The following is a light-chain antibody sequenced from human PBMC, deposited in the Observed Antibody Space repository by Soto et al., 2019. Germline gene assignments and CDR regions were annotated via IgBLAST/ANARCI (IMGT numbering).Light chain of an antibody. CDR1: QSISRY. Sequence: DIQMTQSPSSLSASVGDRVTITCRASQSISRYLNWYQKKPGTAPKLLIYAASTLQSGVPSRFSGNESGTDFPLTISRLQPEDTATYYCQQCYNLKFTFGPGTKVDIK. CDR3: QQCYNLKFT. CDR2: AAS. V-gene: IGKV1-39*01. J-gene: IGKJ3*01.